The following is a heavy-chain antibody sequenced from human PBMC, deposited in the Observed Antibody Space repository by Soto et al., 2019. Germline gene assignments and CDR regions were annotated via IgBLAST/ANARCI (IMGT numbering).Heavy chain of an antibody. V-gene: IGHV1-18*01. Sequence: ASVKVSCKASGYTFTSYGISWVRQAPGQGLEWMGWISAYNGNTNYAQKLQGRVTMTTDTSTSTAYMELRSLRSDDTAVYYCARDSPDYGDSTVDYWGQGTLVTVSS. D-gene: IGHD4-17*01. CDR2: ISAYNGNT. CDR3: ARDSPDYGDSTVDY. J-gene: IGHJ4*02. CDR1: GYTFTSYG.